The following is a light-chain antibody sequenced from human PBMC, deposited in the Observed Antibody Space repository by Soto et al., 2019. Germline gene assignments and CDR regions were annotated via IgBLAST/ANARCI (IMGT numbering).Light chain of an antibody. CDR2: RNN. CDR3: AAWDNNLGGPA. CDR1: NSNIGSKY. V-gene: IGLV1-47*01. Sequence: AVVTQPPSASGTPGQRVSISCSGSNSNIGSKYVYWYQQLPGTAPKLLMYRNNQRPSGVPDRFSGSKSGTSASLAISGLRSEDEADYYCAAWDNNLGGPAFGGGTKLTVL. J-gene: IGLJ2*01.